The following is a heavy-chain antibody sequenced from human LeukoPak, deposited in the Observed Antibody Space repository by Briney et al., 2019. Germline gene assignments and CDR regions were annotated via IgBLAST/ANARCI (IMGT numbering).Heavy chain of an antibody. J-gene: IGHJ6*04. D-gene: IGHD2-15*01. CDR2: ISSSSSYI. V-gene: IGHV3-21*01. Sequence: GGPLRLSCAASGFTFSSYWMNWVRQAPGEGLEWVSSISSSSSYIYYADSVKGRFTISRDNAKNSLYLQMNSLRAEDTAVYYCARDLLGYCSGGSCSHYYGMDVWGKGTTVTVSS. CDR3: ARDLLGYCSGGSCSHYYGMDV. CDR1: GFTFSSYW.